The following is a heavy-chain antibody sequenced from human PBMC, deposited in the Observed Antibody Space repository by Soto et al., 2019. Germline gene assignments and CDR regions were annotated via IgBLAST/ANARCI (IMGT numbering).Heavy chain of an antibody. CDR3: ARVGSGSYYNEY. CDR1: GGTFSSYA. CDR2: IIPIFGTA. J-gene: IGHJ4*02. V-gene: IGHV1-69*13. Sequence: SVKVSFKASGGTFSSYAISWVRQAPGQGLEWMGGIIPIFGTANYAQKFQGRVTITADESTSTAYMELSSLRSEDTAVYYCARVGSGSYYNEYWGQGTLVTVSS. D-gene: IGHD3-10*01.